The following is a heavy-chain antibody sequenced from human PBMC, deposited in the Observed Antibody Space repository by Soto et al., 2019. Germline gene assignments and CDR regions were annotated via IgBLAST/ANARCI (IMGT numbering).Heavy chain of an antibody. CDR1: GDSVSSNSAA. CDR2: TYYRSKPYN. V-gene: IGHV6-1*01. CDR3: ANFVHEAGRYYVDD. Sequence: SQTLSLTCALSGDSVSSNSAAWNWIRQSPSRSLEGVGRTYYRSKPYNGYAGSVKRRIAINPYTPNNQFSLQLNSVTPEDTAVYYCANFVHEAGRYYVDDRGNGTTVSGPS. D-gene: IGHD6-13*01. J-gene: IGHJ6*03.